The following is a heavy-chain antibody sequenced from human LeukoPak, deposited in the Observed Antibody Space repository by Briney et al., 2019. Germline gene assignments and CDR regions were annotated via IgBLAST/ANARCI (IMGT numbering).Heavy chain of an antibody. CDR1: GYTLTELS. D-gene: IGHD5-18*01. V-gene: IGHV1-24*01. Sequence: GASVKVSCKVSGYTLTELSMHWVRQAPGKGLEWMGSFDPKDGETIYAQKFQGRVTMTEDTSTDTAYMELSSLRSEDTAVYYCATDPGYSYGLDYWGQGTLVTVSS. J-gene: IGHJ4*02. CDR2: FDPKDGET. CDR3: ATDPGYSYGLDY.